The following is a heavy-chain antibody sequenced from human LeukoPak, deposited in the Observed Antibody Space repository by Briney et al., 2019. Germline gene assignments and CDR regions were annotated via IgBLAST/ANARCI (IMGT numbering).Heavy chain of an antibody. CDR3: ATGGYTTWFDP. Sequence: PGGSLRLSCAASGFTFTSYSMSWVRQSPGKGLEWVSNIRANGRDSYYADAVEGRFTISRDNSKNTLYLQMNSLRAEDTAVYYCATGGYTTWFDPWGQGTLVTVSS. CDR1: GFTFTSYS. J-gene: IGHJ5*02. V-gene: IGHV3-23*01. CDR2: IRANGRDS. D-gene: IGHD2-15*01.